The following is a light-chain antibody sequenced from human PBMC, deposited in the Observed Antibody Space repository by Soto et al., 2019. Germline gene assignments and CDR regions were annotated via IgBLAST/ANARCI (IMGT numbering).Light chain of an antibody. J-gene: IGKJ5*01. CDR1: QSVSKH. CDR2: GAS. V-gene: IGKV3-11*01. Sequence: IFLTQSPSTLSLSPGERATLSCRASQSVSKHLAWYQQKPGQAPRLLIDGASTRATGIPARFSGSGSGTDFTLTISSLAPEDFETYYCQQRSNWPITFGQGTRLEIK. CDR3: QQRSNWPIT.